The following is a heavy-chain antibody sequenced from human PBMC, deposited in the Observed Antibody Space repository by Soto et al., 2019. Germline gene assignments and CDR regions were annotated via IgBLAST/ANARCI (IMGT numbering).Heavy chain of an antibody. CDR1: GGSISSYY. CDR2: IYYSGST. Sequence: PSETLSLTCTVSGGSISSYYWSWIRQPPGKGLEWIGYIYYSGSTNYNPSLKSRVTISVDTSKNQFSLRLSSVTAADTAVYFCVTSLNYDFWRDGGRHYYFDYWGQGTLVTVSS. CDR3: VTSLNYDFWRDGGRHYYFDY. V-gene: IGHV4-59*12. D-gene: IGHD3-3*01. J-gene: IGHJ4*02.